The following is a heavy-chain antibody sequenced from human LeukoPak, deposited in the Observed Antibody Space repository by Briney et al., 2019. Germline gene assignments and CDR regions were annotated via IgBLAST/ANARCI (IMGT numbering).Heavy chain of an antibody. CDR2: ISSSGSHI. Sequence: KPGGSLRLSCAASGFTFSTYSMSWVRQAAGKGLAWVSSISSSGSHIYYADSVKGRFSISRDNAKNSLYLQMNSLRAEDTAVYYCAREQSGYISSWYADRGAFDIWGQGTMVTVSS. CDR3: AREQSGYISSWYADRGAFDI. V-gene: IGHV3-21*01. D-gene: IGHD6-13*01. J-gene: IGHJ3*02. CDR1: GFTFSTYS.